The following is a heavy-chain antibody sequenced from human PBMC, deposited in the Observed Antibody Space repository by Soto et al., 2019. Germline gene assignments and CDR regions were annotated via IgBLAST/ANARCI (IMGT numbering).Heavy chain of an antibody. V-gene: IGHV4-34*01. D-gene: IGHD2-2*01. CDR2: INHSGST. Sequence: PSETLSLTCAVYGGSFSGYYWSWIRQPPGKGLEWIGEINHSGSTNYNPSLKSRVTISVDTSKNQFSLKLSSVTAADTAVYYCARRIVVVPAGRRGWFDPWGQGTLVT. CDR3: ARRIVVVPAGRRGWFDP. J-gene: IGHJ5*02. CDR1: GGSFSGYY.